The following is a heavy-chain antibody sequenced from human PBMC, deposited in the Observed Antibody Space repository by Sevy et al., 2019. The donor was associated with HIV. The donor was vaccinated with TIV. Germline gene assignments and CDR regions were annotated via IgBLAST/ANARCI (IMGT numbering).Heavy chain of an antibody. J-gene: IGHJ4*02. CDR3: AIAGGHNFGYYFDF. CDR1: RYSLTELS. Sequence: ASVKVSCKVSRYSLTELSIHWVRQAPGKGLEWMAGFDPEVGETVYAENFQGRVTLTEDKSTDTAYIELSSLRSDDTAVYYCAIAGGHNFGYYFDFWGQGTLVTVSS. V-gene: IGHV1-24*01. CDR2: FDPEVGET. D-gene: IGHD5-18*01.